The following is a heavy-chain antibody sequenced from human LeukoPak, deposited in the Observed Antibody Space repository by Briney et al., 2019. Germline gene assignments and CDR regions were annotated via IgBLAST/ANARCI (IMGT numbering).Heavy chain of an antibody. CDR2: ISYDGSNK. Sequence: PGRSLRLSRAASGFTFSSHAMHWVRQAPGKGLEWVAVISYDGSNKYYAASVKGRFTISRDNSKKTVYLQMNSLRGEDTAVYYCARGSAARLAVSFDYWGQGTLVTVSS. V-gene: IGHV3-30*04. CDR1: GFTFSSHA. CDR3: ARGSAARLAVSFDY. J-gene: IGHJ4*02. D-gene: IGHD6-19*01.